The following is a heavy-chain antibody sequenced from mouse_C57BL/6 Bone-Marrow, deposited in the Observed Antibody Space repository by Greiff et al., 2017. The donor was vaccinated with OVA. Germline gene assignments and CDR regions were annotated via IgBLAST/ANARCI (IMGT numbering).Heavy chain of an antibody. CDR3: VGDGGYPARFAY. D-gene: IGHD1-1*02. Sequence: EVKLLESGGGLVQPKGSLKLSCAASGFTFNTYAMHWVRQAPGQGLEWVARIRRKSSNYATYYAYSVKDRFTISREYSPSILYLQMNNLKHEDMTMYCCVGDGGYPARFAYWGQGTLVTVSA. CDR2: IRRKSSNYAT. J-gene: IGHJ3*01. V-gene: IGHV10-3*01. CDR1: GFTFNTYA.